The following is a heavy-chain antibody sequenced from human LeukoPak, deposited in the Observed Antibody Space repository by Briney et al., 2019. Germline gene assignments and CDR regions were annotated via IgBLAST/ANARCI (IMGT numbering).Heavy chain of an antibody. Sequence: PGGSLRLSCAASGFTFDDYAMHWVRQAPGKGLEWGSGISWNSGSIGYADSVKGRFTISRDNAKNSLYLQMNSLRAEDTALYYCAKGSSGWTSDAFDIWGQGTMVTVSS. CDR1: GFTFDDYA. V-gene: IGHV3-9*01. J-gene: IGHJ3*02. CDR2: ISWNSGSI. D-gene: IGHD6-19*01. CDR3: AKGSSGWTSDAFDI.